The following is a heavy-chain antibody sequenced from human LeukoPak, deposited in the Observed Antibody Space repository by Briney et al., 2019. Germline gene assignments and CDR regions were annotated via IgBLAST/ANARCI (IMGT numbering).Heavy chain of an antibody. J-gene: IGHJ6*03. CDR1: GGSISSYY. Sequence: SETLSLACTVSGGSISSYYWSWIRQPPGKGLEWIGYSYCSGSTNYNPSLKSRVTISVDTSKNQFSLKLSSVTAADTAVYYCARASTYYYDSSGYHYPHYYYYYMDVWGKGTTVTVS. D-gene: IGHD3-22*01. V-gene: IGHV4-59*01. CDR3: ARASTYYYDSSGYHYPHYYYYYMDV. CDR2: SYCSGST.